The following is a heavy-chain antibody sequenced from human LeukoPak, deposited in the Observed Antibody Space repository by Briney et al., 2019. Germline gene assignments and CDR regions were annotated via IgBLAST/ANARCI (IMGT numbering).Heavy chain of an antibody. CDR3: ARASSGFDY. D-gene: IGHD6-19*01. J-gene: IGHJ4*02. CDR2: IYSGGST. CDR1: GFTVSSNY. V-gene: IGHV3-53*04. Sequence: TGGSLRLSCAASGFTVSSNYMSWVRQAPGKGLEWVSVIYSGGSTYYADSVKGRFTISTHSSKNTVYLQMNSLRAEDPAVYYCARASSGFDYWGQGTLVTVSS.